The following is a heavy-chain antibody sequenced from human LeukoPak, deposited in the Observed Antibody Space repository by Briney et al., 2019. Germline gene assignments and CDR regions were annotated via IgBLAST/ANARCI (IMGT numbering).Heavy chain of an antibody. CDR3: ARDLFRVAARQPGY. V-gene: IGHV1-2*02. Sequence: GASVKVSCKASGYTFTGYYMHWVRQAPGQGLEWMGWINPNSGGTNYAQKFQGRVTMTRDTSISTAYMELSRLRSDDTAVYYCARDLFRVAARQPGYWGQGTLVTVSS. CDR2: INPNSGGT. J-gene: IGHJ4*02. CDR1: GYTFTGYY. D-gene: IGHD6-6*01.